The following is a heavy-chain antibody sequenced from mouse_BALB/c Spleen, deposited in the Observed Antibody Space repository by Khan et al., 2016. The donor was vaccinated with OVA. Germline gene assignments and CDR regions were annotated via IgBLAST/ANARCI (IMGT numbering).Heavy chain of an antibody. V-gene: IGHV1S81*02. D-gene: IGHD6-1*01. CDR1: GYTFTSYW. CDR3: ARVITRDY. CDR2: INPSNGRT. Sequence: QVQLQQPGAELVKPGASVKLSCKASGYTFTSYWMHWVKQRPGQGLEWIGEINPSNGRTNYNEKFKSKATLTVDKSYSTAYMQLSSPTSDDSAVYYCARVITRDYWGQGTTLTVSS. J-gene: IGHJ2*01.